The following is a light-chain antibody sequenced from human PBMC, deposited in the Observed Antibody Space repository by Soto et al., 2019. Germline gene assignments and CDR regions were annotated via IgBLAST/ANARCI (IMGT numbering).Light chain of an antibody. CDR3: MQGTHWPWT. V-gene: IGKV2-30*02. CDR1: QSLIHSDGNTY. Sequence: DVVMTQSPLSLPVTLGQPASISCRSSQSLIHSDGNTYLNWFQQRPGQSPRRLIYEVSDRDSGVPDRFGGSGSGTDLPLKISRVEAEDVGVYYCMQGTHWPWTFGQGTEVEIK. J-gene: IGKJ1*01. CDR2: EVS.